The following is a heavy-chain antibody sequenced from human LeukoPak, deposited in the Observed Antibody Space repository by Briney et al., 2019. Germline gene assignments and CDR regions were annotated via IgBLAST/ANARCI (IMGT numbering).Heavy chain of an antibody. CDR2: ISSSSYI. D-gene: IGHD5-24*01. Sequence: GGSLRLSCAASGFTFSSYSMTWVRQAPGKGLEWVSSISSSSYIYYADSVKGRFTISRDNAKNSLYLQMNSLRAEDTAVYYCARSGYNSRFDYWGQGTLVTVSS. CDR3: ARSGYNSRFDY. V-gene: IGHV3-21*01. J-gene: IGHJ4*02. CDR1: GFTFSSYS.